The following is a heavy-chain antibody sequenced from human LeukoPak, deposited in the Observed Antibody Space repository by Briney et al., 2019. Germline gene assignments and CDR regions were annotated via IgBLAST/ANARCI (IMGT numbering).Heavy chain of an antibody. J-gene: IGHJ4*02. Sequence: GGSLRLSCAVSGFTFRSYAMSWVRQAPGKGLEWVSVVSGSGGGTYYADSVKGRFTISRDNSKNTLYLQMNSLRAEDTAVYYCAKEPNLSIATSGMYFDYWGQGTLVTVSS. CDR1: GFTFRSYA. D-gene: IGHD6-13*01. CDR3: AKEPNLSIATSGMYFDY. CDR2: VSGSGGGT. V-gene: IGHV3-23*01.